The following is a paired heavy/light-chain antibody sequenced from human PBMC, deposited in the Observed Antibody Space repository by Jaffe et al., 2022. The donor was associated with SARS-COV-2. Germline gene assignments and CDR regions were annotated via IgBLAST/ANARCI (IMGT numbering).Heavy chain of an antibody. CDR3: TSPMAARPESYYGMDV. CDR2: LYSSDST. Sequence: DVHLVESGGGLVQPGGSLRLSCVASGFTVSRNYMNWVRQAPGKGLEWVSVLYSSDSTYYADSVKGRFTISRDNSKNTLYLQMNSLRPEDTALYYCTSPMAARPESYYGMDVWGQGTTVTVSS. V-gene: IGHV3-66*02. CDR1: GFTVSRNY. D-gene: IGHD6-6*01. J-gene: IGHJ6*02.
Light chain of an antibody. Sequence: DIQMTQSPSSLSASVGDRVTITCRASQGISNYLAWYQQKPGKVPKLLIYAASTLQSGVPSRFSGSGSGTDFTLTISSLQPEDVATYYCQRYNSAPYTFGQGTKLEIK. V-gene: IGKV1-27*01. CDR1: QGISNY. CDR2: AAS. CDR3: QRYNSAPYT. J-gene: IGKJ2*01.